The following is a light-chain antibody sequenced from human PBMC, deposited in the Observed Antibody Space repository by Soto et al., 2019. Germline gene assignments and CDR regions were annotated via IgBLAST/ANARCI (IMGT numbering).Light chain of an antibody. V-gene: IGLV2-14*01. CDR1: GSDVGGYNY. J-gene: IGLJ2*01. Sequence: QSALTQPASVSGSPGQSITISCTGTGSDVGGYNYVSWYQQHPGKAPKLMIYDVSNRPSGVSNRFSGSKSGNTASLTISGLQAEDEADYYCSSYTSSSTDVVFGGGTKVTVL. CDR3: SSYTSSSTDVV. CDR2: DVS.